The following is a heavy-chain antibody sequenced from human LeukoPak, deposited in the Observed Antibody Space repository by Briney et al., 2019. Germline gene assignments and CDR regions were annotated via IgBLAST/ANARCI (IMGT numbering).Heavy chain of an antibody. D-gene: IGHD2-2*01. V-gene: IGHV4-59*01. J-gene: IGHJ1*01. Sequence: SETLSLTCTVSAGSISSYYWSWIRQPPGKGLEWIGYIYYSGSTNYNPSLKSRVTISVDTSKNQFSLKLSSVTAADTAVYYCASEAPGYCSSTSCYGGYFQHWGQGTLVTVSS. CDR2: IYYSGST. CDR1: AGSISSYY. CDR3: ASEAPGYCSSTSCYGGYFQH.